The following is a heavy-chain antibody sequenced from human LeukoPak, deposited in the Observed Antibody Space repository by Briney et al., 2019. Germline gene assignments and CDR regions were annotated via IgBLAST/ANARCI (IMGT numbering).Heavy chain of an antibody. J-gene: IGHJ6*02. Sequence: AGGSLRLSCAASGFTFSSYWMHWVRQAQGKGLVWVSRINSDGSSTSYADSVKGRFTISRDNAKNTLYLQMNSLRAEDTAVYYCARAIAVAGTNVEIYYYGMDVWGQGTTVTVSS. D-gene: IGHD6-19*01. CDR1: GFTFSSYW. V-gene: IGHV3-74*01. CDR2: INSDGSST. CDR3: ARAIAVAGTNVEIYYYGMDV.